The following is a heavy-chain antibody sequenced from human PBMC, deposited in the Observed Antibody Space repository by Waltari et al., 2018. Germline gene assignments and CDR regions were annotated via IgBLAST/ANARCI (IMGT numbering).Heavy chain of an antibody. V-gene: IGHV1-8*01. Sequence: QVQLVQSGAEVKKPGASVKVSCKASGYTFTSYDINWVRQATGQGLEWMGWMNPNRDNTGYAQKFQGRVTITADTATDTAYRGLSSLRSEDTAVYYCATEVRHDSRVIRLDYWGQGTLVTVSS. CDR1: GYTFTSYD. CDR2: MNPNRDNT. CDR3: ATEVRHDSRVIRLDY. J-gene: IGHJ4*02. D-gene: IGHD3-16*01.